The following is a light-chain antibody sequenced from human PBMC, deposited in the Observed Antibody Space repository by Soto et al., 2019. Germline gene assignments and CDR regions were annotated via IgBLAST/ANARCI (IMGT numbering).Light chain of an antibody. CDR1: SSDIGAYNY. V-gene: IGLV2-14*01. J-gene: IGLJ1*01. Sequence: QSALTQPASVSGSPGQSITISCTGTSSDIGAYNYVSWYQQYPGKAPKLMIFEVSNWPSGVSNRFSGSKSGNTASLTISGLQAEDEADYYCSSYSTTGTLVLGTGTKLTVL. CDR3: SSYSTTGTLV. CDR2: EVS.